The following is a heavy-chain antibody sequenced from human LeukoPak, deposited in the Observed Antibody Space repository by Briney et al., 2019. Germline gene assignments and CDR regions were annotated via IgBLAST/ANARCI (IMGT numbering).Heavy chain of an antibody. V-gene: IGHV3-23*01. D-gene: IGHD4-23*01. J-gene: IGHJ4*02. CDR2: ISGSGGST. Sequence: GGSLRLSCAASGFTFRSYAMSWVRQAPGKGLEWVSGISGSGGSTYYADSVKGQFTISRDNSKNTLYLQMNRLRAEDTAVYYCARDPDYGGDFDYWGQGTLVTVSS. CDR3: ARDPDYGGDFDY. CDR1: GFTFRSYA.